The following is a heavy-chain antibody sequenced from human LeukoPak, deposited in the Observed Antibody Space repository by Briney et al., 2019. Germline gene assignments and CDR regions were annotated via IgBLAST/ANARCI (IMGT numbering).Heavy chain of an antibody. CDR2: IGSSSSYI. Sequence: GGPLRLSCAASGFTFSSYSMNWVRQAPGKGLEWVSSIGSSSSYIYYADSVKGRFTISRDNAKNSLYLQMNSLRAEDTAVYYCARDYFYCSSTSCPSDYWGQGTLVTVSS. J-gene: IGHJ4*02. CDR3: ARDYFYCSSTSCPSDY. V-gene: IGHV3-21*01. D-gene: IGHD2-2*01. CDR1: GFTFSSYS.